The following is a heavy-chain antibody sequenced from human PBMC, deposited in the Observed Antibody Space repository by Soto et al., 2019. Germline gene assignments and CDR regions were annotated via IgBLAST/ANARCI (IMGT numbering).Heavy chain of an antibody. D-gene: IGHD3-10*02. Sequence: ETLSLSCAVYGGSFSGYYWTWIRQPPGKGLEWIGEITHSGSTNYNPSLKSRVTISVDTSKNQFSLNLNSVTAADTAVYYCARSSVRGWSYWGQGTLVTVSS. CDR3: ARSSVRGWSY. V-gene: IGHV4-34*01. CDR2: ITHSGST. J-gene: IGHJ4*02. CDR1: GGSFSGYY.